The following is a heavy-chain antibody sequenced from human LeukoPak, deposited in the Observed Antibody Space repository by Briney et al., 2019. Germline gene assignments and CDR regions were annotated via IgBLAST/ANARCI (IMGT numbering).Heavy chain of an antibody. D-gene: IGHD3-10*01. V-gene: IGHV1-18*01. Sequence: ASVKVSCKASGYTFTSYGISWVRQAPGQGLEWMGWISAYNGNTNYAQKLQGRVTMTTDTSTSTAYMELRNLRSDDTAVYYCARDVYYGSGSYYEGYWGQGTLVTVSS. CDR2: ISAYNGNT. CDR1: GYTFTSYG. CDR3: ARDVYYGSGSYYEGY. J-gene: IGHJ4*02.